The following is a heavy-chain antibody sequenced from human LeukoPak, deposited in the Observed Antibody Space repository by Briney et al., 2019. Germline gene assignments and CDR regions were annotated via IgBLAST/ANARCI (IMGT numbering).Heavy chain of an antibody. CDR3: ARGGDSSGWSFDY. D-gene: IGHD6-19*01. CDR1: GFTFSSYW. CDR2: IKQDGSEK. Sequence: GGSLRLSCAASGFTFSSYWMSWVRQAPGKGLEWVANIKQDGSEKYYVDSVKGRFTISRDNAKNSLYLQMNSLRAEDTAVYYCARGGDSSGWSFDYWGQGTLVTVSS. J-gene: IGHJ4*02. V-gene: IGHV3-7*01.